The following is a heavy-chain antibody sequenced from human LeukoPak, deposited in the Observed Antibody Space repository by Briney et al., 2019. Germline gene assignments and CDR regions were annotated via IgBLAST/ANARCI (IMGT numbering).Heavy chain of an antibody. D-gene: IGHD2-2*01. Sequence: LXLTXXXSGGSXXSYYWSWIRQPPGKGLEWIGYIYYSGSTNYNPSLKSRGTISVDTSKNQFSLKLSSVTAADTAVYYCARVVPAALYYYGMDVWGQGTTVTVSS. CDR3: ARVVPAALYYYGMDV. J-gene: IGHJ6*02. CDR1: GGSXXSYY. CDR2: IYYSGST. V-gene: IGHV4-59*01.